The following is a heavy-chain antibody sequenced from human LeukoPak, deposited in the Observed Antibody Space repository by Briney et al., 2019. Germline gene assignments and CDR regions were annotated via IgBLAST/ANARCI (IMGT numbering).Heavy chain of an antibody. CDR3: ARGHITIFGVVKYYFDY. D-gene: IGHD3-3*01. V-gene: IGHV4-61*02. CDR1: GGSISSGNYY. J-gene: IGHJ4*02. CDR2: IYTSGST. Sequence: PSETLSLTCTVSGGSISSGNYYLSWIRQPAGKGLEWIGRIYTSGSTNYNPSLKSRVTISVDTSKNQFSLKLSSVTAADTAVYYCARGHITIFGVVKYYFDYWGQGTLVTVSS.